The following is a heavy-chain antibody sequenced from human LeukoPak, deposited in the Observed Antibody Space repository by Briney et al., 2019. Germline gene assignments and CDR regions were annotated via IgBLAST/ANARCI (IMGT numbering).Heavy chain of an antibody. CDR1: GASVSTFC. D-gene: IGHD6-19*01. V-gene: IGHV4-59*08. J-gene: IGHJ5*02. CDR2: IHHSGST. CDR3: ATNAAVATSRSWFDP. Sequence: SETLSLTCTVSGASVSTFCWSWIRQSPRRGLEWIGYIHHSGSTTYNASLKSRVTMSVDTSKNQVSLKLSSVTAADTAVYYCATNAAVATSRSWFDPWGQGTLVTVSS.